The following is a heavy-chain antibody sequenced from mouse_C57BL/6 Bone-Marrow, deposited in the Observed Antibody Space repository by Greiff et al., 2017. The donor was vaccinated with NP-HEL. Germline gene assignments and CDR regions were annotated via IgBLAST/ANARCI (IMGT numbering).Heavy chain of an antibody. CDR1: GFSLTSYG. V-gene: IGHV2-6-1*01. D-gene: IGHD3-2*02. CDR2: IWSDGST. CDR3: ARQLRLRAGYYAMDY. J-gene: IGHJ4*01. Sequence: VMLVESGPGLVAPSQSLSITCTVSGFSLTSYGVHWVRQPPGKGLEWLVVIWSDGSTTYNSALKSRLSISKDNSKSQVFLKMNSLQTDDTAMYYCARQLRLRAGYYAMDYWGQGTSVTVSS.